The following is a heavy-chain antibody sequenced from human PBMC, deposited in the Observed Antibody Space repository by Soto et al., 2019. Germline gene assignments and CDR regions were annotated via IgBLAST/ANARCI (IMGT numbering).Heavy chain of an antibody. V-gene: IGHV3-23*01. D-gene: IGHD2-15*01. CDR3: AKHPGGYCSGGSCWIDY. Sequence: GGSLRLSCAASGFTFSSYAMSWVRQAPGKGLEWVSAISGSGGSTYYADSVKGRFTISRDNSKNTLYLQMNSLRAEDTAVYYCAKHPGGYCSGGSCWIDYWGQGTLVTVSS. J-gene: IGHJ4*02. CDR1: GFTFSSYA. CDR2: ISGSGGST.